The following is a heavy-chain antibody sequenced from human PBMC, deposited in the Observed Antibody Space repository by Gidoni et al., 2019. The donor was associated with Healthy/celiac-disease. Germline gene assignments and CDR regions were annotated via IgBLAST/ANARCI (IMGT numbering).Heavy chain of an antibody. CDR3: AKDHTANTYFDY. CDR1: GFPFSSYG. D-gene: IGHD5-18*01. V-gene: IGHV3-23*01. CDR2: ISGSGGST. Sequence: EVQLLESGGGLVQPGGSLRLSCAASGFPFSSYGMSWVRQAPGKGLEWVSAISGSGGSTYYADSVKGRFTISRDNSKNTLYLQMNSLRAEDTAVYYCAKDHTANTYFDYWGQGTLVTVSS. J-gene: IGHJ4*02.